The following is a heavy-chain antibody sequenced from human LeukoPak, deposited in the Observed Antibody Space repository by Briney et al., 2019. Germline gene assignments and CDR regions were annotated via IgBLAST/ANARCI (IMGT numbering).Heavy chain of an antibody. Sequence: PSETLSLTCTVSGYSISSGYYWGWIRQPPGKGLEWIGSIYHSGSTYYNPSLKSRVTISVDTSKNQFSLKLSSVTAADTAVYYCARYKLGFDPWGQGTLVTVSS. J-gene: IGHJ5*02. D-gene: IGHD1-14*01. CDR3: ARYKLGFDP. V-gene: IGHV4-38-2*02. CDR2: IYHSGST. CDR1: GYSISSGYY.